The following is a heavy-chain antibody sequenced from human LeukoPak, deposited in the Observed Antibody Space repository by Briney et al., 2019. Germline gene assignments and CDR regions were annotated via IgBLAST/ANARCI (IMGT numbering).Heavy chain of an antibody. D-gene: IGHD5-18*01. J-gene: IGHJ4*02. CDR2: IYHSGST. CDR3: ARTYSYGYVDY. CDR1: GYSISSGYY. Sequence: SETQSLTCSVSGYSISSGYYWGWIRQPPGKGLEWIGSIYHSGSTYYNPSLKSRVTISVDTSKNQFSLKLSSVTAADTAVYYCARTYSYGYVDYWGQGTLVTVSS. V-gene: IGHV4-38-2*01.